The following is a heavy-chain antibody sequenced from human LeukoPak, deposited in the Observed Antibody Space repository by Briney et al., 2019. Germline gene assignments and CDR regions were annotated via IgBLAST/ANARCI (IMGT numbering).Heavy chain of an antibody. Sequence: GGSLRLSCAASGFTFSSYSMNWVRQAPGEGMEWVSSISSSSSYIYHADSVKGRFTISRDNAKNSLYLQMNSLRAEDTAVYYCARLGPDYDSSGYYGSFDYWGQGTLVTVSS. CDR1: GFTFSSYS. J-gene: IGHJ4*02. CDR3: ARLGPDYDSSGYYGSFDY. CDR2: ISSSSSYI. V-gene: IGHV3-21*01. D-gene: IGHD3-22*01.